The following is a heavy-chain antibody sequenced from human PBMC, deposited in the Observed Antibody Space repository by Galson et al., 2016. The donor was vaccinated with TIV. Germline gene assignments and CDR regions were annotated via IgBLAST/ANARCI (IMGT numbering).Heavy chain of an antibody. CDR1: GGSFSNYA. CDR2: IIPIFRSP. D-gene: IGHD6-13*01. CDR3: ARPSDSSWYFDL. Sequence: SVKVSCKASGGSFSNYAINWVRQAPGQGLEWMGGIIPIFRSPNYAQRFQGRVTITADESTSTAFVELSSLRSDDTAVYHCARPSDSSWYFDLWGRGTPVIVSS. J-gene: IGHJ2*01. V-gene: IGHV1-69*13.